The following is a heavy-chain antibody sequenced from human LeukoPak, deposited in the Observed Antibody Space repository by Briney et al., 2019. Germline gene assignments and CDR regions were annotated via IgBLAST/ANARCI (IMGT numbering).Heavy chain of an antibody. J-gene: IGHJ4*02. Sequence: SETLSLTCAVYGGSFSGYYWSWIRQPPGKGLEWIGEINHSGSTNYNPSLKSRVTISVDTSKNQFSLKLRSVTAAGTAVYYCVTNWNDSYTLYWGQGTLVTVSS. CDR2: INHSGST. D-gene: IGHD1-20*01. CDR1: GGSFSGYY. CDR3: VTNWNDSYTLY. V-gene: IGHV4-34*01.